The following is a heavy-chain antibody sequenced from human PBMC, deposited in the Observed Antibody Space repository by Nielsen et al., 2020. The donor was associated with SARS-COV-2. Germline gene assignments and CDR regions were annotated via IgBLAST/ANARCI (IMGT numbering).Heavy chain of an antibody. CDR2: ISAYNGNT. V-gene: IGHV1-18*04. J-gene: IGHJ3*02. Sequence: ASVKVSCKASGYTFTSYGISWVRQAPGQGLEWMGWISAYNGNTNYAQKLQGRVTMTTDTSTSTAYMELRSLRSDDTAVYYCARDSFSDIVVVPAAINHDAFDIWGQGTMVTVSS. CDR3: ARDSFSDIVVVPAAINHDAFDI. D-gene: IGHD2-2*02. CDR1: GYTFTSYG.